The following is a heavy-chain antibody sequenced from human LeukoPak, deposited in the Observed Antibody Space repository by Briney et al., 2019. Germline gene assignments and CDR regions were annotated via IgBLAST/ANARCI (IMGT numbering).Heavy chain of an antibody. CDR1: GFTFSDYY. CDR2: ISSSGTTI. CDR3: ARMYYDILTGYHFDY. J-gene: IGHJ4*02. V-gene: IGHV3-11*01. Sequence: PGGSLRLSCPASGFTFSDYYMSWIRHAPGKGLEWVSYISSSGTTIYYADSVKGRFTISRDNAKNSLYLQVNSLRAEDTAVYYCARMYYDILTGYHFDYWGQGTLVTVSS. D-gene: IGHD3-9*01.